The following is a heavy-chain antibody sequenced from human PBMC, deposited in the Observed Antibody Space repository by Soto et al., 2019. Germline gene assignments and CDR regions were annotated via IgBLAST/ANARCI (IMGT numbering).Heavy chain of an antibody. CDR1: GDSVSSNSAA. CDR3: ARDIIGYCGGDCYSPLFDY. D-gene: IGHD2-21*02. Sequence: SQTLSLTCAISGDSVSSNSAAWNWIRQSPSRGLEWLGRTYYRSKWYNDYAVSVKSRITINPDTSKNQFSLQLNSVTPEDTAVYYCARDIIGYCGGDCYSPLFDYWGQGTLVTVSS. CDR2: TYYRSKWYN. J-gene: IGHJ4*02. V-gene: IGHV6-1*01.